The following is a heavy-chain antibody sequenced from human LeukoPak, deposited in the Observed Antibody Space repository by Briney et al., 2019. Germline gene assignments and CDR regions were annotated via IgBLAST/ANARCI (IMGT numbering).Heavy chain of an antibody. Sequence: SVKVSCKASGGTFSSYAISWVRQAPGQGLEWMGGIIPIFGTANYAQKFQGRVTITADESTSTAYMELRSLRSDDTAVYYCARDSAAGGYTYGYMNYWGQGTLVTVSS. CDR3: ARDSAAGGYTYGYMNY. V-gene: IGHV1-69*13. D-gene: IGHD5-18*01. CDR1: GGTFSSYA. CDR2: IIPIFGTA. J-gene: IGHJ4*02.